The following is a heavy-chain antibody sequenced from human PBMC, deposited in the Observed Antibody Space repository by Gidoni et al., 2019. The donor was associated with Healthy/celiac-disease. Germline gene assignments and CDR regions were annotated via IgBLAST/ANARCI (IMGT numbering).Heavy chain of an antibody. CDR3: ARGDRYGILTGYLSYFDY. D-gene: IGHD3-9*01. CDR2: IYSGGST. J-gene: IGHJ4*02. Sequence: EVQLVESGGGLVQPGGSLRLSCAASGFTVSSNYMSWVRQAPGKGLELVSVIYSGGSTYYEDSVKGRFTISRDNSKNTLYLQMNSLRAEDTAVYYCARGDRYGILTGYLSYFDYWGQGTLVTVSS. CDR1: GFTVSSNY. V-gene: IGHV3-66*01.